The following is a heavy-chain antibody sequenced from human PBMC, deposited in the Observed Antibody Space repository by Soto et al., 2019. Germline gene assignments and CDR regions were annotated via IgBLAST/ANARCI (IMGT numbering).Heavy chain of an antibody. CDR2: IYHSGST. Sequence: SETLSLTCAVSGGSISSSNWRSWVRQPPGXGLEWIGEIYHSGSTNYNPSLKSRVTISVDKSKNQFSLKLSSVTAADTAVYYCATDLYSSSSYYYYGMDVWGQGPTVTVSS. CDR1: GGSISSSNW. V-gene: IGHV4-4*02. D-gene: IGHD6-6*01. CDR3: ATDLYSSSSYYYYGMDV. J-gene: IGHJ6*02.